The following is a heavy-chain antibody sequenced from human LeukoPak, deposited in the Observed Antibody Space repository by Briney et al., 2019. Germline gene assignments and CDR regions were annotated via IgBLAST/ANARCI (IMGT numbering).Heavy chain of an antibody. J-gene: IGHJ3*02. Sequence: PSETLSLTCTVSGGSISSYYWSWIRQPPGKGLEWIGYIYTSGSTNYNPSLKSRVTISVDTSENQFSLKLSSVTAADTAVYYCARRTAYYDFWSGVVDIWGQGTMVTVSS. V-gene: IGHV4-4*09. CDR3: ARRTAYYDFWSGVVDI. CDR2: IYTSGST. D-gene: IGHD3-3*01. CDR1: GGSISSYY.